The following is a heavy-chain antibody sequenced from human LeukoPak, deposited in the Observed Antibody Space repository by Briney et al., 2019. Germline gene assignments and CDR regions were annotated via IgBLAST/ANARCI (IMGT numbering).Heavy chain of an antibody. J-gene: IGHJ4*02. D-gene: IGHD3-22*01. CDR2: IWYDGSNK. Sequence: GRSLRLSCAASGFTFSSYGMHWVRQAPGKGLEGVAVIWYDGSNKYYADSVKGRFTISRDNSKNTLYLQMNSLRAEDTAVYYCAKDSTYDSSGYGFDYWGQGTLVTVSS. CDR1: GFTFSSYG. V-gene: IGHV3-33*06. CDR3: AKDSTYDSSGYGFDY.